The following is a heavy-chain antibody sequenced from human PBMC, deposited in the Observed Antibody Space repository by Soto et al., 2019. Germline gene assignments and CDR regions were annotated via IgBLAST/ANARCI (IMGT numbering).Heavy chain of an antibody. Sequence: GASVKVSCKASGYTFTSYAMHWVRQAPGKRLEWMGWINAGNGNTKYSQKFQGRVTITRDTSASTAYMELSSLRSEDTAVYYCARVHPPPYSSSWYALDYWGQGTLVTVSS. V-gene: IGHV1-3*01. CDR3: ARVHPPPYSSSWYALDY. CDR1: GYTFTSYA. J-gene: IGHJ4*02. D-gene: IGHD6-13*01. CDR2: INAGNGNT.